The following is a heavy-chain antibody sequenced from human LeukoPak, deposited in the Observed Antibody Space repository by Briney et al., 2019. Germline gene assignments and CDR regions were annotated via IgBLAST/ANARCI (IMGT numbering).Heavy chain of an antibody. CDR3: ARGGSHYFDY. D-gene: IGHD3-16*01. CDR2: IYYSGST. J-gene: IGHJ4*02. CDR1: GGSISSGGAY. V-gene: IGHV4-31*03. Sequence: SETLSLTCTVSGGSISSGGAYWSWIRQHPGKGLEWIGYIYYSGSTYYNPSLKSRVTISVDTSKNQFSLKLSSVTAADTAVYYCARGGSHYFDYWGQGTLVTVSS.